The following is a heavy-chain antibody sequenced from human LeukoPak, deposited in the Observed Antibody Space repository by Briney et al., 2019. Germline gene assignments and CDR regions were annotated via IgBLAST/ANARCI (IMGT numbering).Heavy chain of an antibody. J-gene: IGHJ5*02. Sequence: ASVKVSCKASGYTFTSYYMHWVRQAPGQGLEWMGIINPSGGSTSYAQKFQGRVTMTRDTSTSTVYMELSSLKSEDTAVYYCARVWSSGVGDLWGQGTLVTVSS. V-gene: IGHV1-46*01. CDR1: GYTFTSYY. CDR3: ARVWSSGVGDL. D-gene: IGHD1-26*01. CDR2: INPSGGST.